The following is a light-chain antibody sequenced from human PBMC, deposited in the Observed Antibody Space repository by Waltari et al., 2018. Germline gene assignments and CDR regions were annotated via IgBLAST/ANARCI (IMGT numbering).Light chain of an antibody. CDR3: QQYYNSYPVT. Sequence: DILMTKAQSAMAAAVGDRATIACQASQSIKYWLAWYQQKPGKAPRLLVYKSTALEDGVPSRFSGSGSWSEFTLTISSLQPDDFATYYCQQYYNSYPVTFGQGTKVEI. J-gene: IGKJ1*01. CDR1: QSIKYW. CDR2: KST. V-gene: IGKV1-5*03.